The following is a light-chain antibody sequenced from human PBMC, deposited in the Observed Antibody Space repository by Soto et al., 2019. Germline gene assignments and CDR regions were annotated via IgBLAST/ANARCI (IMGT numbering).Light chain of an antibody. CDR3: KQYKEWPPFT. CDR1: QSFNSIY. V-gene: IGKV3-20*01. CDR2: GAS. J-gene: IGKJ5*01. Sequence: EIVLTQSPGTLSLSPGERATLSCRASQSFNSIYLAWYQQKPGQAPRLLIYGASSRATGIPDRFSGSGSGTEFTLSISSLQSEDFAVYYCKQYKEWPPFTFGQGTRLEIK.